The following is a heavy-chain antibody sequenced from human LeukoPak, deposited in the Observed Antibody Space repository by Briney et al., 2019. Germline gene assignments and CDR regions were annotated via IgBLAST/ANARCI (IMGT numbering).Heavy chain of an antibody. V-gene: IGHV3-43*01. CDR3: XXXXXPATGIYWSFDL. CDR1: GFTFDDYG. J-gene: IGHJ2*01. CDR2: ITWDGVTT. Sequence: GGSLRLSCAASGFTFDDYGMHWVRQAPGKGLEWVSLITWDGVTTYYADSVQGRFTISRDNSKNSLYLQMNGLRIEDNAFYFCXXXXXPATGIYWSFDLWGRGTLVTVSS. D-gene: IGHD6-13*01.